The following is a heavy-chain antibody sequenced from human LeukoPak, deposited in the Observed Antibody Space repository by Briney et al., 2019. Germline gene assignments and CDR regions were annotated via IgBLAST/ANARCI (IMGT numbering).Heavy chain of an antibody. J-gene: IGHJ4*02. V-gene: IGHV3-23*01. CDR2: ISESDNST. CDR1: GFTFSNYA. CDR3: GRDIYNMGDY. Sequence: GGSLRLSCAASGFTFSNYALSWVRQAPGKGLEWVSAISESDNSTYYADSVKGRFTISRDNAKNSLYLQMNSLRAEDTAVYYCGRDIYNMGDYWGQGTLVTVSS. D-gene: IGHD5-24*01.